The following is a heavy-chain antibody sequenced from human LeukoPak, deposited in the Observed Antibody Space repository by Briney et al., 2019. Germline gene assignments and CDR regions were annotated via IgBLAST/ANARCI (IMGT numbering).Heavy chain of an antibody. D-gene: IGHD5-24*01. CDR1: GFTFSSYG. CDR2: IWYDGTNK. CDR3: ARRDGYDFDY. V-gene: IGHV3-33*01. Sequence: AGSLRLSCAASGFTFSSYGTHWVRQAPGKGLEWGAVIWYDGTNKYYADSVKGRFTISRENSKNTLYLQMNSLSAEDTAVYYCARRDGYDFDYWGQGTLVTVSS. J-gene: IGHJ4*02.